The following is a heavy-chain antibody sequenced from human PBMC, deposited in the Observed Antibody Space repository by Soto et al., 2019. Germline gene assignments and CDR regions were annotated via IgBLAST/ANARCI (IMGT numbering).Heavy chain of an antibody. CDR1: GFTFSTSA. CDR3: AKPPRGSVTPYSFDY. J-gene: IGHJ4*02. Sequence: EVQILESGGDLVQPGGSLRLSCATSGFTFSTSAMSWVRQAPGKGLEWVSAVSGSGDSTYYADSVKGRFTISRDNSKNTLYLQMSRLRAEDTAVYYCAKPPRGSVTPYSFDYWGQGTLVTVSS. V-gene: IGHV3-23*01. CDR2: VSGSGDST. D-gene: IGHD3-10*01.